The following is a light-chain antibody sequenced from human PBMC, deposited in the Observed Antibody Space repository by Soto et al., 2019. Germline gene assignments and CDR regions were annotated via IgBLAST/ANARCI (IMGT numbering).Light chain of an antibody. J-gene: IGLJ1*01. Sequence: QSALTQPASVSGSPGQSITISCTGTSNDVGAYKYVSWYQQHPGKAPKLMIYEVSNRPSGVPKRFSGSKSGNTASLTISGLQAEDDAVYYCSSYTSSSNYVFGTGTKLTVL. CDR1: SNDVGAYKY. V-gene: IGLV2-14*01. CDR3: SSYTSSSNYV. CDR2: EVS.